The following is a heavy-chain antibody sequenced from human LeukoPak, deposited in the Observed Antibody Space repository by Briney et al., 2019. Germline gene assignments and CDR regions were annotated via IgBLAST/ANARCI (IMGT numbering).Heavy chain of an antibody. CDR1: GGSFSGYY. J-gene: IGHJ4*02. D-gene: IGHD3-9*01. CDR2: INHSGST. CDR3: ARGLSDILTGYYSFPDY. V-gene: IGHV4-34*01. Sequence: SGTLSLTCAVYGGSFSGYYWSWIRQPPGKGLEWIGEINHSGSTNYNPSLKSRVTISVDTSKNQFSLKLSSVTAADTAVYYCARGLSDILTGYYSFPDYWGQGTLVTVSS.